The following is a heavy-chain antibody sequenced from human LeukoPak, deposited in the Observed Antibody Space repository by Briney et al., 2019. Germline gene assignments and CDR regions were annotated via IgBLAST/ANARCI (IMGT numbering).Heavy chain of an antibody. Sequence: GGSLRLSCAASGFTFSSYWMSWVRQAPGKGLEWVANIKQDGSDKYYVDSVEGRFTISRDNAQNSLYLQMNSLRAEDTAVYYCARELTTGATHDYWGQGTLVTVSS. CDR3: ARELTTGATHDY. D-gene: IGHD4-17*01. J-gene: IGHJ4*02. CDR1: GFTFSSYW. V-gene: IGHV3-7*01. CDR2: IKQDGSDK.